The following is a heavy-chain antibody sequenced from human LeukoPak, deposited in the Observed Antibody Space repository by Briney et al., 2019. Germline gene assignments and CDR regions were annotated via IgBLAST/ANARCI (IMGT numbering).Heavy chain of an antibody. CDR3: ARGPETQYGGDY. V-gene: IGHV1-18*01. Sequence: ASVTVSCTASGYTFTSYGMSWVRQAPGQGLEWMGWISANNGNTNYAQKLQGRVTMTTDTSTSTAYMELRSLRSDDTAVYYCARGPETQYGGDYWGQGTLVTVSS. CDR1: GYTFTSYG. D-gene: IGHD4-23*01. J-gene: IGHJ4*02. CDR2: ISANNGNT.